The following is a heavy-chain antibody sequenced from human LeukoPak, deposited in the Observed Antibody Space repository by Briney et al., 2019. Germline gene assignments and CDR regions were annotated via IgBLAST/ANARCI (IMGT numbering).Heavy chain of an antibody. D-gene: IGHD3-9*01. Sequence: GRSLRLSCVASGFTFSSSTMHWVRQAPGKGLEWVAVISYEVVNKYYADSVKGRFTISRDSSKNTLYLQMNRLRAEDTAVYYCARAPLYVAWLPHFDYWGQGTLVTVS. CDR1: GFTFSSST. J-gene: IGHJ4*02. V-gene: IGHV3-30*04. CDR2: ISYEVVNK. CDR3: ARAPLYVAWLPHFDY.